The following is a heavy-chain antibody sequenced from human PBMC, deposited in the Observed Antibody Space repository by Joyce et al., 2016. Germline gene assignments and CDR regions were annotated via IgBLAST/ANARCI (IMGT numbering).Heavy chain of an antibody. J-gene: IGHJ4*02. D-gene: IGHD1-26*01. Sequence: EVQLVESGGGLIQPGGSLCLSCAASGFTFNEYSMNWVSQAPGKGLWWVSYIGPRSRNIYYAGSLKGRFTISRDNAENSLYLQLNSLRDEDTAVYYCARDYQWAFDYWGQGALVTVSS. CDR1: GFTFNEYS. CDR3: ARDYQWAFDY. V-gene: IGHV3-48*02. CDR2: IGPRSRNI.